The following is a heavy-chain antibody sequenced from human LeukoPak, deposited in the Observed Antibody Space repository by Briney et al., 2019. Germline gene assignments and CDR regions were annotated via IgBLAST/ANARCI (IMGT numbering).Heavy chain of an antibody. CDR2: ISGSGGST. CDR3: AKDQAYSSGADY. J-gene: IGHJ4*02. D-gene: IGHD6-19*01. V-gene: IGHV3-23*01. CDR1: GFTVSRNY. Sequence: GGSLRLSCAASGFTVSRNYMSWVRQAPGKGLEWVSAISGSGGSTYYADSVKGRFTISRDNSKNTLYLQMNSLRAEDTAVYYCAKDQAYSSGADYWGQGTLVTVSS.